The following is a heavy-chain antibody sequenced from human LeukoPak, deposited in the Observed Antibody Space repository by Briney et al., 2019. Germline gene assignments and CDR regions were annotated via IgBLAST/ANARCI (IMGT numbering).Heavy chain of an antibody. D-gene: IGHD6-19*01. J-gene: IGHJ4*02. CDR1: GFTFSSYA. Sequence: GGSLRLPCAASGFTFSSYAMSWVRQAPGKGLEWVSAISGSGGSTYYADSVKGRFTISRDNSKNTLYLQMNSLRAEDTAVYYCAKFALYSSGWYESNFDYWGQGTLVTVSS. CDR3: AKFALYSSGWYESNFDY. V-gene: IGHV3-23*01. CDR2: ISGSGGST.